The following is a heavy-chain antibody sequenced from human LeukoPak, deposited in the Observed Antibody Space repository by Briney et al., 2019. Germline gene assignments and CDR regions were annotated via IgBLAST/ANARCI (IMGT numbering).Heavy chain of an antibody. CDR2: ISSDSTI. V-gene: IGHV3-48*03. CDR3: AKNTYSSSSGYSHFDY. D-gene: IGHD6-6*01. CDR1: GFTFSSYE. Sequence: GGSLRLSCAASGFTFSSYEMNWVRQAPGKGLEWVSYISSDSTIYYADSVKGRFTISRDNSKTTLFLQMNSLRAEDTAVYYCAKNTYSSSSGYSHFDYWGQGTLVTVSS. J-gene: IGHJ4*02.